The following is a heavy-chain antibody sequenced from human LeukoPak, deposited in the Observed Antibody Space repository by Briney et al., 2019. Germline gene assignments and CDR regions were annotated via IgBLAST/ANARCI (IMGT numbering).Heavy chain of an antibody. V-gene: IGHV4-59*01. D-gene: IGHD5-18*01. Sequence: SETLSLTCTVSGGSISSYYWSWIRQPPGKGLEWIGYIYYSGSTNYNPSLKSRVTISVDTSKNQFPLKLSSVTAADTAVYYCARDRYSYDPLDHWGQGTLVTVSS. CDR3: ARDRYSYDPLDH. CDR2: IYYSGST. J-gene: IGHJ5*02. CDR1: GGSISSYY.